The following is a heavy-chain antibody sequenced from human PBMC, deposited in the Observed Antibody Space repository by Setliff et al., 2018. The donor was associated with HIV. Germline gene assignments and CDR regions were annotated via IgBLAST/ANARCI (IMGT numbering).Heavy chain of an antibody. CDR2: IRSSGDT. CDR1: GASINSHNYY. CDR3: TIPASSLAPN. J-gene: IGHJ4*02. Sequence: SETLSLTCTVSGASINSHNYYWGWIRQSPGKGLEWIASIRSSGDTNYNPSLQSRVIISVDTSNNQISLKLTSVTAADTAVYYCTIPASSLAPNWGRGTQVTVSS. V-gene: IGHV4-39*01.